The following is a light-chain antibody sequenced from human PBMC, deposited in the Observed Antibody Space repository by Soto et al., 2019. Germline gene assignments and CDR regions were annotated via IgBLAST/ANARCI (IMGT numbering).Light chain of an antibody. Sequence: QSVLTQPASVSGSPGQSITISCSGTNSDVGGYNYVSWYQQHPGKAPKLMIYEVRNRPSGVSDRFSGSKSGNTASLTISGLQAEDEADYYCSSYTDFSPWVCGGGTKLTVL. CDR1: NSDVGGYNY. J-gene: IGLJ3*02. V-gene: IGLV2-14*01. CDR2: EVR. CDR3: SSYTDFSPWV.